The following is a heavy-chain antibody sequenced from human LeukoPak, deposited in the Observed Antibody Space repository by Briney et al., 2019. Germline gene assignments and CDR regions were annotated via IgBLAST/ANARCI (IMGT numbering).Heavy chain of an antibody. V-gene: IGHV1-2*02. CDR3: ARAAEYVLLWFGEFDY. CDR2: INPNSGGT. J-gene: IGHJ4*02. CDR1: GYTFTGYY. D-gene: IGHD3-10*01. Sequence: GASVKVSCKASGYTFTGYYMHWVRQAPGQGLEWMGWINPNSGGTNYAQKFQGRVTMTRDTSISTAYMELSRLRSDDTAVYYCARAAEYVLLWFGEFDYWGQGTLVTVSS.